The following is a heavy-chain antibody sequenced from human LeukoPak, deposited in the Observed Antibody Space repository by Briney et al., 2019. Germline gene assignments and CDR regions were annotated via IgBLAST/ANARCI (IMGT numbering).Heavy chain of an antibody. CDR2: IYYSGST. Sequence: PSETLSRTCTVSGGSISSYYWSWIRQPPGKGLEWIGYIYYSGSTNYNPSLESRVTISVDTSKNQFSLKLSSVTAADTAVYYCAGDTANFDYWGQGTLVTVSS. J-gene: IGHJ4*02. V-gene: IGHV4-59*01. D-gene: IGHD5-18*01. CDR3: AGDTANFDY. CDR1: GGSISSYY.